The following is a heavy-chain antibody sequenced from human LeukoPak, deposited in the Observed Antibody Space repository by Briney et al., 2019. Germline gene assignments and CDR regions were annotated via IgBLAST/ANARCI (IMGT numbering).Heavy chain of an antibody. J-gene: IGHJ5*02. CDR2: IYPGDSDT. D-gene: IGHD2-21*02. V-gene: IGHV5-51*01. Sequence: GESLKISCEGSGDSFPRYWIGWVRQMPGKGLELMGIIYPGDSDTRYSPSFQGQVTIPADKSISTAYLQWSSLKASDTAVYYCARHPHCASDCYPNWFDPWGQGTLVTVSS. CDR1: GDSFPRYW. CDR3: ARHPHCASDCYPNWFDP.